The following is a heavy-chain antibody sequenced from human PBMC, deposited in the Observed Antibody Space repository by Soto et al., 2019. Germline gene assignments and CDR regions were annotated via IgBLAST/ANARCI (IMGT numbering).Heavy chain of an antibody. J-gene: IGHJ4*02. CDR2: IYYSGST. V-gene: IGHV4-39*01. CDR3: ASMDDGDVLMVYAMGY. CDR1: GGSISSSSYY. D-gene: IGHD2-8*01. Sequence: QLQLQESGPGLVKPSETLSLTCTVSGGSISSSSYYWGWIRQPPGKGLEWIGSIYYSGSTYYNPSLKSRVTISVDTSKNQFSLKLSSVTAADTAVYYCASMDDGDVLMVYAMGYWGQGTLVTVSS.